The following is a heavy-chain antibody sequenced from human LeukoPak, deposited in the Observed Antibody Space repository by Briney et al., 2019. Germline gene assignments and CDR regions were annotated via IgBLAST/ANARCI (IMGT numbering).Heavy chain of an antibody. Sequence: SVKVSCKASGGTFSSYAISWVRQAPGQGLEWMGRIIPIFGTANYAQKFQGRVTITTDESTSTAYMELSSLGSEDTAVYYCARETHWGSYRYFDYWGQGTLVTVSS. J-gene: IGHJ4*02. CDR1: GGTFSSYA. D-gene: IGHD3-16*02. V-gene: IGHV1-69*05. CDR2: IIPIFGTA. CDR3: ARETHWGSYRYFDY.